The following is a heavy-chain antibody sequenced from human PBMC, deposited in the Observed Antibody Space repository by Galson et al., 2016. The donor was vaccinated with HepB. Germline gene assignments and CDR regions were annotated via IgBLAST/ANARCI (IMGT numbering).Heavy chain of an antibody. D-gene: IGHD2-15*01. Sequence: SVKVSCKASGYTFTSYGISWVRQAPGQGLEWMGWISGDNGNTNYEQKLQGRVTMTKDTSTITAYMELRSLRSDDTAVYYCALGYCSGGSCYRNWFDPWGQGTLVTVSS. V-gene: IGHV1-18*01. CDR1: GYTFTSYG. CDR2: ISGDNGNT. J-gene: IGHJ5*02. CDR3: ALGYCSGGSCYRNWFDP.